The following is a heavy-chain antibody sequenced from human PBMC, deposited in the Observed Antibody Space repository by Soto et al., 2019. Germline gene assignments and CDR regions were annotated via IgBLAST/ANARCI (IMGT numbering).Heavy chain of an antibody. Sequence: GESLKISCKGSGYSFTSYWIGWVRQMPGKSLEWMGIIYPGDSDTRYSPSFQGQVTSSADKSISTAYLQWSSLKASDTAMYYCASGGGYCSSTSCYEIDYWGQGTQVTVSS. CDR1: GYSFTSYW. CDR3: ASGGGYCSSTSCYEIDY. V-gene: IGHV5-51*01. D-gene: IGHD2-2*01. J-gene: IGHJ4*02. CDR2: IYPGDSDT.